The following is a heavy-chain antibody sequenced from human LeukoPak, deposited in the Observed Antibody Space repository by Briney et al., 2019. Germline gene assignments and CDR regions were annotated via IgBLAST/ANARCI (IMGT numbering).Heavy chain of an antibody. CDR1: GFTFDDYA. V-gene: IGHV3-43*02. Sequence: GGSLRLSCAASGFTFDDYAMHWVRQAPGKGLEWVSLISGDGGSTYYADSVKGRFTISRDDSKNSLYLQMNSLRTEDTALYYCAKDGTSVRYYYDSSGYSDYWGQGTLVTVSS. D-gene: IGHD3-22*01. CDR2: ISGDGGST. J-gene: IGHJ4*02. CDR3: AKDGTSVRYYYDSSGYSDY.